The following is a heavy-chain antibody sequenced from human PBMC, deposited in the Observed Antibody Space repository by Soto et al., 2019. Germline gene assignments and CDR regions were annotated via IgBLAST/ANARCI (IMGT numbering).Heavy chain of an antibody. J-gene: IGHJ4*02. V-gene: IGHV4-31*03. CDR1: GDSLSSGGYY. Sequence: QVQLQESGPGLVKPSQTLSLTCTVSGDSLSSGGYYWSWIRQHPGKGPEWIGYNYYSGSTYYNPSLKSRVTIAVDASKNQFSLKLSSVTAADTAVYYCARSCGVAAAGPFDFWGQGTLVTVSS. D-gene: IGHD6-13*01. CDR2: NYYSGST. CDR3: ARSCGVAAAGPFDF.